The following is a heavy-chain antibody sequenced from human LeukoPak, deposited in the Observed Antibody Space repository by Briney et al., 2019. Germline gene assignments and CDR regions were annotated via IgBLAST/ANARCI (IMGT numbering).Heavy chain of an antibody. CDR2: IGTHNGNT. CDR1: GYTFTSYG. Sequence: GASVKVSCKTSGYTFTSYGVSWVRQAPGQGLEWMGWIGTHNGNTNYAQKFQGRVIMTTDTSTSTAYMELMSLRSDDTAVFYCARDLPFRMIVVVGQDAFDIWGQGTMVTVSS. V-gene: IGHV1-18*01. D-gene: IGHD3-22*01. J-gene: IGHJ3*02. CDR3: ARDLPFRMIVVVGQDAFDI.